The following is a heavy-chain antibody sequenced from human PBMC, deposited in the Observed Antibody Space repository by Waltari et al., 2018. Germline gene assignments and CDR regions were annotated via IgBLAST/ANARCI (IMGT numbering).Heavy chain of an antibody. D-gene: IGHD6-13*01. CDR1: GFTFDDYA. Sequence: EVQLVESGGGLVQPGRSLRLSCAASGFTFDDYAMHWVRQAPGKGLEWVSGISWNSGSIGYADSVKGRFTISRDNAKNSLYLQMNSLRAEDTALYYCAKDIAAAADRYFQHWGQGTLVTVSS. CDR2: ISWNSGSI. J-gene: IGHJ1*01. CDR3: AKDIAAAADRYFQH. V-gene: IGHV3-9*01.